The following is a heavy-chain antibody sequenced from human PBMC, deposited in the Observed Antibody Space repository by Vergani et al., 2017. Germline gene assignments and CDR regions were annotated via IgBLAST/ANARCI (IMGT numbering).Heavy chain of an antibody. Sequence: QVQLVESGGGVVQPGGSLRLSCAASGFSFSSFGMHWVRQAPGKGLEWVTFIRYDGSNKYYADSVKGRFTISRDNSKNTVYLQMNSLKTEDTAVYYCTTPTKWESRYCFDYWGQGTLVTVSS. D-gene: IGHD1-26*01. CDR2: IRYDGSNK. J-gene: IGHJ4*02. CDR1: GFSFSSFG. V-gene: IGHV3-30*02. CDR3: TTPTKWESRYCFDY.